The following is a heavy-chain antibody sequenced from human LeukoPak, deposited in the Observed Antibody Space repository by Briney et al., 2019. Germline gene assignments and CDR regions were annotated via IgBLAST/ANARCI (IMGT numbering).Heavy chain of an antibody. Sequence: GGSLRLSCAASGFTFSTYVMNWVRQAPGKGLEWVSTISDSGGSTYYADSVKGRFTISRDNSKSTLYLQMNSLRAEDTAVYYCAKNIAAAGTLNYWGQGTLVTVSS. D-gene: IGHD6-13*01. CDR1: GFTFSTYV. CDR3: AKNIAAAGTLNY. V-gene: IGHV3-23*01. J-gene: IGHJ4*02. CDR2: ISDSGGST.